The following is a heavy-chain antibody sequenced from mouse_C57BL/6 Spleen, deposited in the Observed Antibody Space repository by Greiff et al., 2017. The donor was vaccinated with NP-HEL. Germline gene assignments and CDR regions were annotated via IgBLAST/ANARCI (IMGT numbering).Heavy chain of an antibody. V-gene: IGHV1-7*01. CDR1: GYTFTSYW. D-gene: IGHD2-4*01. CDR2: INPSSGYT. J-gene: IGHJ2*01. CDR3: ARSKCYYDYDETVYYFDY. Sequence: VQLQQSGAELAKPGASVKLSCKASGYTFTSYWMHWVKQRPGQGLEWIGYINPSSGYTKYNQKFKDKATLTADKSSSTAYMQLSSLTYEDSAVYYCARSKCYYDYDETVYYFDYWGQGTTLTVSS.